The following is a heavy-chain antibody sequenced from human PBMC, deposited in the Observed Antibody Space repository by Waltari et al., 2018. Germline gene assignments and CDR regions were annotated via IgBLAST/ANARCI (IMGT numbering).Heavy chain of an antibody. V-gene: IGHV3-48*01. D-gene: IGHD2-2*01. J-gene: IGHJ3*02. CDR2: ISSSSSTI. Sequence: QAPGKGLEWVSYISSSSSTIYYADSVKGRFTISRDNAKNSLYLQMNSLRAEDTAVYYCASWDLGYCSSTSCPDDAFDIWGQGTMVTVSS. CDR3: ASWDLGYCSSTSCPDDAFDI.